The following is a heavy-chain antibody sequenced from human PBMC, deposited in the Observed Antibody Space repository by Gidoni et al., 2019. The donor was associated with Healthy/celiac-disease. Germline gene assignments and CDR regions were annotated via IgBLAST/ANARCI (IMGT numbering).Heavy chain of an antibody. CDR2: ISYDGSNK. V-gene: IGHV3-30*18. CDR1: GFTFSSYG. D-gene: IGHD6-19*01. J-gene: IGHJ6*04. CDR3: AKDRGGSGWYQGMDV. Sequence: RLSCAASGFTFSSYGMHWVRQAPGKGLEWVAVISYDGSNKYYADPVKGRFTISRDNSKNTLYLQMNSLRAEDTAVYYCAKDRGGSGWYQGMDVWGKGTTVTVSS.